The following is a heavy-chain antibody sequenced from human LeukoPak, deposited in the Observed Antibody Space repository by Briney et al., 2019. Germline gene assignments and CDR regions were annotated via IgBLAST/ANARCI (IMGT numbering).Heavy chain of an antibody. V-gene: IGHV1-2*02. CDR1: GHTFTGYY. CDR2: INPNSGGT. CDR3: ARDMTDQQLVQNWFDP. J-gene: IGHJ5*02. Sequence: ASVKVTCKASGHTFTGYYMHWVRQAPGQGLEWMGWINPNSGGTNYAQKFQGRVTMTRDTSISTAYMELSRLRSDDTAVYYCARDMTDQQLVQNWFDPWGQGTLVTVSS. D-gene: IGHD6-13*01.